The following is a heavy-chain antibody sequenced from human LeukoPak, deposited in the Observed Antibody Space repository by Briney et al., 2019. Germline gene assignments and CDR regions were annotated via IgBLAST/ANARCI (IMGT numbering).Heavy chain of an antibody. CDR2: IYYSGST. D-gene: IGHD6-13*01. CDR3: AGVRLPRISATAD. Sequence: SETLSLTCTVSGGSISSSSYYWGWIRQPPGKGLEWIGSIYYSGSTYYNPSLKSRVTISVDTSKNQFSLKLSSVTAADTAVYYCAGVRLPRISATADWGHGTLVTV. J-gene: IGHJ4*01. CDR1: GGSISSSSYY. V-gene: IGHV4-39*01.